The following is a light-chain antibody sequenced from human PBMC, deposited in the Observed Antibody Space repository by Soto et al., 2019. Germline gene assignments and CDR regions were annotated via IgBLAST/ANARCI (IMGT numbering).Light chain of an antibody. CDR2: EVS. J-gene: IGLJ1*01. Sequence: QSALTQPASVSGSPGQSITISCTGTSSDVGDYNYVSWYQQHPGKAPKLMIYEVSNRPSGVSNRFSGSKSGNTASLTISGLQAEDEADYYCSSYTSNDAPCVFGTGTKLTVL. CDR3: SSYTSNDAPCV. V-gene: IGLV2-14*01. CDR1: SSDVGDYNY.